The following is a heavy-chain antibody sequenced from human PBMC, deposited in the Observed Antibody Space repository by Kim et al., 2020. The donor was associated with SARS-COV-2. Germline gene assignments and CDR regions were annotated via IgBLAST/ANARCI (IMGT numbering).Heavy chain of an antibody. CDR1: GGSISSGGYY. CDR3: ARDSLKNPVPLGYYYYSGMDV. CDR2: IYYSGST. Sequence: SETLSLTCTVSGGSISSGGYYWSWIRQHPGKGLEWIGYIYYSGSTYYNPSLKSRVPISVDTYKNQFSLKLSSVTAAATAVYYCARDSLKNPVPLGYYYYSGMDVWGQGTTVTGSS. J-gene: IGHJ6*02. V-gene: IGHV4-31*03.